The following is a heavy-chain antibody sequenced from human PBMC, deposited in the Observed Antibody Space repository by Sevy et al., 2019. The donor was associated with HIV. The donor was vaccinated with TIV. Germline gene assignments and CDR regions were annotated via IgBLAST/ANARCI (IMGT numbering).Heavy chain of an antibody. V-gene: IGHV1-2*06. CDR2: INPNSGGT. CDR3: AREPRISYDP. Sequence: ASVKVSYKASGYTFTGYYMHWVRQAPGQGLEWMGRINPNSGGTNCAQKFQGRVTMTRDTSISTAYMELSRLRSDDTAAYYCAREPRISYDPWGQGTLVTVSS. D-gene: IGHD3-16*02. J-gene: IGHJ5*02. CDR1: GYTFTGYY.